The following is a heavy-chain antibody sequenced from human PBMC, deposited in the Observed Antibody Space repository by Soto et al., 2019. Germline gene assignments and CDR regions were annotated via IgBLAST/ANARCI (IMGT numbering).Heavy chain of an antibody. CDR2: ISGSGGST. J-gene: IGHJ4*02. V-gene: IGHV3-23*01. D-gene: IGHD1-26*01. CDR1: GFTFSSYA. Sequence: GGSLRLSCAASGFTFSSYAMSWVRQAPGKGLEWVSAISGSGGSTYYADSVKGRFTIARDNSKNTLYLQMNSLRAEDTAVYYRAKDLGSAFYYGSDYWGQGTLVTVSS. CDR3: AKDLGSAFYYGSDY.